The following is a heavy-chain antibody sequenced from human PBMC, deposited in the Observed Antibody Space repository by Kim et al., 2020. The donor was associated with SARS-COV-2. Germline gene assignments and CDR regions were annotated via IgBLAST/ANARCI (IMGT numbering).Heavy chain of an antibody. J-gene: IGHJ5*02. Sequence: GGSLRLSCVASGFTFNSYWMSWVRQAPGKGLEWVANIKQDGSEKYYVDSVKGRFTISRDNAKNSLYLQMNSLRAEDTAVYYCACYRGHDYGDGGWFDPWGQGTLVTVSS. CDR1: GFTFNSYW. D-gene: IGHD4-17*01. CDR3: ACYRGHDYGDGGWFDP. CDR2: IKQDGSEK. V-gene: IGHV3-7*01.